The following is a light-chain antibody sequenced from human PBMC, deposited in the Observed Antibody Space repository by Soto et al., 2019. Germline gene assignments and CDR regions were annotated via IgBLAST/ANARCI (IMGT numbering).Light chain of an antibody. CDR1: RSDVGGYDY. Sequence: QSALTQPRSVSGSPGQSVTISCTGTRSDVGGYDYVSWYQQHPGKAPKLMIYDVTERPSGVPDRFSGSKSGNTASLTISGLQAEDEADYYCCSYAGTYTGVFGTGTKLTVL. V-gene: IGLV2-11*01. J-gene: IGLJ1*01. CDR3: CSYAGTYTGV. CDR2: DVT.